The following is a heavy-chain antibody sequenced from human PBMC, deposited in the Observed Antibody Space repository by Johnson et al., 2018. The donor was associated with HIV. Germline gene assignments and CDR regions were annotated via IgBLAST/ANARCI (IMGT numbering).Heavy chain of an antibody. V-gene: IGHV3-20*01. J-gene: IGHJ3*02. CDR1: GFTFDDYG. CDR3: AKDNGIAGTSGDAFDI. Sequence: VQLVESGGDVVRPGGSLRLSCAASGFTFDDYGMNWVRQAPGKGLEWVSGISWNSGSIAYADSVKGRFTTSRDNAKNSLYLQVKSLRAEDTALYLCAKDNGIAGTSGDAFDIWGQGTMVTVSS. D-gene: IGHD6-13*01. CDR2: ISWNSGSI.